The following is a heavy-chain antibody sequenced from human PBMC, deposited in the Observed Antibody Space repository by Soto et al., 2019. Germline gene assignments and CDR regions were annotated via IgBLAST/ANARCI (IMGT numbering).Heavy chain of an antibody. CDR3: AGSSSFDY. CDR1: GGSISSSSYY. D-gene: IGHD6-6*01. J-gene: IGHJ4*02. Sequence: SETLSLTCTVSGGSISSSSYYWGWIRQPPGKGLEWIGSIYYSGSTYYNPSLKSRVTISVDTSKNQFSLKLSSVTAADTAVYYCAGSSSFDYWGQGTLVTVSS. V-gene: IGHV4-39*01. CDR2: IYYSGST.